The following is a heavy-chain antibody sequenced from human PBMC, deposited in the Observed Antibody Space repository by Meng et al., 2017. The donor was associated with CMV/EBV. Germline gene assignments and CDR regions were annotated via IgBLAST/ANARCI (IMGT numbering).Heavy chain of an antibody. CDR2: ISYDGSNK. J-gene: IGHJ4*02. V-gene: IGHV3-30-3*01. D-gene: IGHD3-3*01. Sequence: GESLKISCAASGFTFSRYAMHWVRQAPGKGLEWVAVISYDGSNKYYAASVKGRFTISRDNSKNTLYLQMNSLRAEDTAVYYCARSIYSPLYDFWSGYHIDYWGQGTLVTVSS. CDR3: ARSIYSPLYDFWSGYHIDY. CDR1: GFTFSRYA.